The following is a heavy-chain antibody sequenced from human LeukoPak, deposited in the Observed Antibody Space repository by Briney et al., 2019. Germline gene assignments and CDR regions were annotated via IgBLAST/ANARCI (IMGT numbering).Heavy chain of an antibody. D-gene: IGHD3-9*01. V-gene: IGHV4-59*01. J-gene: IGHJ4*02. CDR3: ARGMTGYKGYYFDY. CDR2: IYYSGST. Sequence: SETLSLTCTVSGGSISSYYWSWIRQPPGKGLEWIGYIYYSGSTNYNPSLKSRVTISVDTSKNQFSLKLSSVTAADTAVYYCARGMTGYKGYYFDYWGQGTPVTVSS. CDR1: GGSISSYY.